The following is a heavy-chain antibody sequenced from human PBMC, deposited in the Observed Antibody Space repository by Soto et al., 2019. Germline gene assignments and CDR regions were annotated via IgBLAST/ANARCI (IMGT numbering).Heavy chain of an antibody. V-gene: IGHV3-73*02. CDR3: TRRRRVGASDAFDI. D-gene: IGHD1-26*01. CDR1: GFTFSGSA. CDR2: IRSKANSYAT. J-gene: IGHJ3*02. Sequence: EVQLVESGGGLVQPGGSLKLSCAASGFTFSGSAMHWVRQASGKGLEWVGRIRSKANSYATAYAASVKGRFTISSDDSKNTAYLQMNSLKTEDTAVYYCTRRRRVGASDAFDIWGQGTMVTVSS.